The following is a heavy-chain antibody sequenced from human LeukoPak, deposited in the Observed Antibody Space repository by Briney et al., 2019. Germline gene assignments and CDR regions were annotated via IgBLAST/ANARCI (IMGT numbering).Heavy chain of an antibody. CDR2: ISWNGGSI. CDR3: ARMGSTKYYYDSSGYYSYFDY. J-gene: IGHJ4*02. D-gene: IGHD3-22*01. V-gene: IGHV3-9*01. CDR1: GFSFDDYA. Sequence: SLRLSCAASGFSFDDYATHWVRQAPGKGLEWVSGISWNGGSIGYVDSVKGRFTISRDNAKNSLYLQMNSLRAEDTAVYYCARMGSTKYYYDSSGYYSYFDYWGQGTLVTVSS.